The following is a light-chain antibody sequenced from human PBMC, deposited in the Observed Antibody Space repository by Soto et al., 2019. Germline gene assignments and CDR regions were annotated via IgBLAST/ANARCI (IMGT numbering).Light chain of an antibody. V-gene: IGLV1-44*01. CDR2: TNN. J-gene: IGLJ3*02. CDR3: AAWDDSLSGWV. Sequence: VLTQPPSASGTHGQRVAISCSGSSTNSGRNSISWYQNLTGTAPKLVIYTNNQRPSGVPARFSGSKSGTSASLAISGLQSEDEADYYCAAWDDSLSGWVFGGGTKVTVL. CDR1: STNSGRNS.